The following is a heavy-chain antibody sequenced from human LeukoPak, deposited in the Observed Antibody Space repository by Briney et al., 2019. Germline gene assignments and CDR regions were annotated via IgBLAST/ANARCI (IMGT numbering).Heavy chain of an antibody. CDR3: ARYIGGSGTYYFDH. J-gene: IGHJ4*02. CDR1: GGSISSSSYY. V-gene: IGHV4-39*01. D-gene: IGHD1-26*01. CDR2: MYYSGAA. Sequence: SETLSLTCTVSGGSISSSSYYWGWIRQPPGKGLEGIGSMYYSGAAYFNPSLKSRVTISVDTSKNQFSLKLISVTAADTAVYYCARYIGGSGTYYFDHWGQGTLVTVSS.